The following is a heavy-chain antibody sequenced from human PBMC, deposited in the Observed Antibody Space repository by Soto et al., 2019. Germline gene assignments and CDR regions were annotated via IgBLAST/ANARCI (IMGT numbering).Heavy chain of an antibody. CDR3: XXXXXXXXXXXXXYGMDV. J-gene: IGHJ6*02. CDR1: GFTFSNAW. V-gene: IGHV3-15*07. CDR2: IKSKTDGGTT. Sequence: EVQLVESGGGLVKPGGSLRLSCAASGFTFSNAWMNWVRQAPGKGLEWVGRIKSKTDGGTTDYAAPVKGRFTISRDDSXXXXXXXXXXXXXXXXXXXXXXXXXXXXXXXXXXYGMDVWGQGTTVTVSS.